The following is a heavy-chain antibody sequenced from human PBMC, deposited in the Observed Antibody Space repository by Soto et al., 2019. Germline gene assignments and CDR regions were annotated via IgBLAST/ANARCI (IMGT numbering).Heavy chain of an antibody. V-gene: IGHV3-33*01. CDR2: IWYDGSKK. CDR1: GFTFSSHA. Sequence: QVQLVESGGGVVQPGRSLRLSCAASGFTFSSHAMHWVRQAPGKGLEWVAVIWYDGSKKYYADSVKGRFTVARDDSKNTLSLQMNSLRVEDTAVYYCASDPGDSGFDFDYWGQGTLVTVSS. D-gene: IGHD5-12*01. J-gene: IGHJ4*02. CDR3: ASDPGDSGFDFDY.